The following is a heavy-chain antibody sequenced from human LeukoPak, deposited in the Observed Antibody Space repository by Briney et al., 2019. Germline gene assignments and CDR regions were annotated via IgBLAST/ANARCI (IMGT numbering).Heavy chain of an antibody. D-gene: IGHD2-21*02. CDR2: INHSGST. CDR1: GGSFSAYY. V-gene: IGHV4-34*01. J-gene: IGHJ4*02. Sequence: SETLSLTCAVYGGSFSAYYWSWIRQPPGKGLEWIGEINHSGSTTYNPSLKSRVTISVDTSKNQFSLKLSSVTAADTAVYYCASSNTYCGGDCFKGPFDYWGQGTLVTVSS. CDR3: ASSNTYCGGDCFKGPFDY.